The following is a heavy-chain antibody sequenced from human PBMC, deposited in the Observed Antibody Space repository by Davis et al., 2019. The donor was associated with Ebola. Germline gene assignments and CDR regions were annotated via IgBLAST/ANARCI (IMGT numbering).Heavy chain of an antibody. CDR3: AGGREDYLDY. V-gene: IGHV3-30*09. Sequence: LSLTCDVYAGSFSDYYWSWVRQAPGKGLEWVAAISSDGRNKHYADSVRGRVVISRDTSKDTLYLPMSGLRAEDTAVYYCAGGREDYLDYWGQGTLVTVSS. CDR1: AGSFSDYY. CDR2: ISSDGRNK. J-gene: IGHJ4*02. D-gene: IGHD1-26*01.